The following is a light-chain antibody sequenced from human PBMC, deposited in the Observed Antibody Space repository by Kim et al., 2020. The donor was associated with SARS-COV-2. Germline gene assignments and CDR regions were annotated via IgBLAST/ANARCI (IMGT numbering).Light chain of an antibody. J-gene: IGKJ2*01. CDR1: QNIISSY. Sequence: EIMLTQSPDTLSLSAGERATLSCRASQNIISSYLVWYQQKLGQAPRLLIFGTSNRAKGIPDRFSGSGSGTDFTLTISSLEPEGSAVYYYQHYGDSLFTFGQKTKLEI. CDR2: GTS. CDR3: QHYGDSLFT. V-gene: IGKV3-20*01.